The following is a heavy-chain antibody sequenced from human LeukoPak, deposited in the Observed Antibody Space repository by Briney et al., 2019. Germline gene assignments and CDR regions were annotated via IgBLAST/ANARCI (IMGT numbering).Heavy chain of an antibody. D-gene: IGHD3-22*01. Sequence: SETLSLTCTVSGGSISSSSYYWGWIRQPPGKGLEWIGNIYYSGSTYYKPSLKSRVTISLDTPKNQFSLKLSSVTAADTAVYYCAKIDSSGYDFVGSTLLHAFDIWGQGTMVTVSS. V-gene: IGHV4-39*07. CDR1: GGSISSSSYY. CDR3: AKIDSSGYDFVGSTLLHAFDI. J-gene: IGHJ3*02. CDR2: IYYSGST.